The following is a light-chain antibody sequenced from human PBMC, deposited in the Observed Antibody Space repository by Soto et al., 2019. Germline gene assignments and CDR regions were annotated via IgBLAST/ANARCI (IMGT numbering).Light chain of an antibody. V-gene: IGKV3-15*01. CDR3: QQYDAWPLT. J-gene: IGKJ4*01. CDR1: QSVNTR. Sequence: MLLTQSPATLSSFQGDRVTLSCRPSQSVNTRLSWYQHNPGQTPRLLIYDAIIRAADVPARFSGSWSGTEFTLTINSLQSEDFAVYYCQQYDAWPLTFGGGTKVDIK. CDR2: DAI.